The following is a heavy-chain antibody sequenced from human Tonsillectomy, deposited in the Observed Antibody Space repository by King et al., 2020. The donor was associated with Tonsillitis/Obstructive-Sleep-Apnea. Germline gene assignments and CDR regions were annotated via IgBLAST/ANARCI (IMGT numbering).Heavy chain of an antibody. Sequence: LQLQESGPGLVKPSETLSLTCTVSGASISSSSYYWDWIRQPPGKGLQWIGNIYYSGNTYYNPSLKSRVTISVDTSKNQFSLKLSSVTAADTAVYYCARDGDYSSTNYFDYWGQGTLVTVSS. CDR2: IYYSGNT. D-gene: IGHD6-13*01. J-gene: IGHJ4*02. V-gene: IGHV4-39*02. CDR1: GASISSSSYY. CDR3: ARDGDYSSTNYFDY.